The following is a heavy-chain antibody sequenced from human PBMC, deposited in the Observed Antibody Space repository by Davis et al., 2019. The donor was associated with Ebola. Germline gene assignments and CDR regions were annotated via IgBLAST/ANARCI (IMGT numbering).Heavy chain of an antibody. CDR2: IKTDGSYT. D-gene: IGHD6-19*01. CDR3: ATTQWLREFDN. CDR1: GFTFSSYW. V-gene: IGHV3-74*01. J-gene: IGHJ4*02. Sequence: HTGGSLRLSCAASGFTFSSYWMHWVRQAPGKGLVWVSRIKTDGSYTNYADSVRGRFTISRDKSNNSLYLDMNSLRVDDTAVYYCATTQWLREFDNWGQGTLVTVSS.